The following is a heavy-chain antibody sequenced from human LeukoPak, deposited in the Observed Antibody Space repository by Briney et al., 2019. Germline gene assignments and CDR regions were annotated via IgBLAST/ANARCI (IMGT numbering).Heavy chain of an antibody. CDR2: ISSSSSTI. CDR3: ARDRGASGSYYGDY. D-gene: IGHD3-10*01. J-gene: IGHJ4*02. Sequence: PGGSLRLSCAASGFTFNSYSMNCVRQAPGQGLEWVSYISSSSSTIYYADSVKGRFTISRDNAKNSLYLQMNSLRDEDTAVYYCARDRGASGSYYGDYWGQGILVTVSS. V-gene: IGHV3-48*02. CDR1: GFTFNSYS.